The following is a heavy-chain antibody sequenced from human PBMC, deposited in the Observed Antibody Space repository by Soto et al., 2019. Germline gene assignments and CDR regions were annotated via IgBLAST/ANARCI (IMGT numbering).Heavy chain of an antibody. V-gene: IGHV3-48*02. CDR2: ISSSSSTI. D-gene: IGHD3-3*01. CDR3: ARVIWSGHLTSDL. J-gene: IGHJ5*02. CDR1: GFTFSSNS. Sequence: EVQVVESGGGLVQPGGSLRLSCAASGFTFSSNSMNWVRQAPGKGLEWISYISSSSSTIYADSVKGRFTISRDNAKTSLYLQMNCLRDEGAAVYYCARVIWSGHLTSDLWGQGTLVSVSS.